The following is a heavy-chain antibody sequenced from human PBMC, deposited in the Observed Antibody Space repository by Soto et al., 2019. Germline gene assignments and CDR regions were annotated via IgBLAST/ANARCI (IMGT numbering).Heavy chain of an antibody. J-gene: IGHJ6*01. D-gene: IGHD5-18*01. CDR2: ISYDGSNK. V-gene: IGHV3-30*18. CDR3: AKDLLNTAMARTEDYGMDV. Sequence: QVQLVESGGGVVQPGRSLRLSCAASGFTFSSYGMHWVRQAPGKGLEWVAVISYDGSNKYYADSVKGRFTISRDNSKNTLYLQMNSLRAEDTAVYYCAKDLLNTAMARTEDYGMDVW. CDR1: GFTFSSYG.